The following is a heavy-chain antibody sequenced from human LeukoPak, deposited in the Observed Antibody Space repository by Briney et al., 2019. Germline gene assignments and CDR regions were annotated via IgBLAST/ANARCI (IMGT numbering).Heavy chain of an antibody. V-gene: IGHV3-48*01. J-gene: IGHJ5*02. CDR1: GFTFSSYS. CDR3: ARALRYFDWLSTSPEYNWFDP. CDR2: ISSSSSTI. Sequence: GGSLRLSCAASGFTFSSYSMNWVRQAPGKGLEWVSYISSSSSTIYYADSVKGRFTISRDDAKNSLYLQMNSLRAEDTAVYYCARALRYFDWLSTSPEYNWFDPWGQGTLVTVSS. D-gene: IGHD3-9*01.